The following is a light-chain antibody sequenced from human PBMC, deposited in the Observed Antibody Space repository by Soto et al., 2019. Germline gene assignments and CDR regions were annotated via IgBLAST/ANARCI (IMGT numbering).Light chain of an antibody. V-gene: IGKV3-15*01. CDR2: GAS. CDR1: QTISSN. Sequence: EIVMTQSPATLSVSPGERATLSCRASQTISSNLAWYQQKPGQSPRLLIHGASTRATGVPARFSGSGYGTDFTLTISSLRSEDFAVYYCQQYHNWPPQYTFGQGTKLQIK. CDR3: QQYHNWPPQYT. J-gene: IGKJ2*01.